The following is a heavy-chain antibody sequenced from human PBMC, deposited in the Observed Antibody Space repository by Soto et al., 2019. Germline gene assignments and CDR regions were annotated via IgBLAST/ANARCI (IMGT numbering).Heavy chain of an antibody. V-gene: IGHV3-7*01. CDR1: GLTFSISW. Sequence: VQLVESGGGLVQPGASLRLSCTASGLTFSISWMTWVRQAPGEGLEWVSNINPAGNVQHYADSVKERFTISRDNAKNSLFLQMSGLRVEDTAVYYCATANTPYAFGMWGQGTMVTVSS. J-gene: IGHJ3*02. CDR2: INPAGNVQ. CDR3: ATANTPYAFGM.